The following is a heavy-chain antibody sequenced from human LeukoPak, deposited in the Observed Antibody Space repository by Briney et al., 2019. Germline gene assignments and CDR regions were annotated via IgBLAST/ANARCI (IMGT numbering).Heavy chain of an antibody. Sequence: ASVKVSCKASGYTFTSYYMHWVRQAPGQGLEWVGIINPSGGSTSYAQKFQGRVTTTRDTSTSTVYMELSSLRSEDTAVYYCARAVRPDYYDSSGYNPFDYWGQGTLVTVSS. V-gene: IGHV1-46*01. CDR1: GYTFTSYY. CDR3: ARAVRPDYYDSSGYNPFDY. D-gene: IGHD3-22*01. J-gene: IGHJ4*02. CDR2: INPSGGST.